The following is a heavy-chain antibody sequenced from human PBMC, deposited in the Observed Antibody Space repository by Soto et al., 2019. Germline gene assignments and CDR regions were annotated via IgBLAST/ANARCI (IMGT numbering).Heavy chain of an antibody. CDR1: GASISSADYY. V-gene: IGHV4-30-4*01. Sequence: PSETLSLTCTVSGASISSADYYWSWIRQPPGKGLEWIAYVYYSGSIYYNPSLKSRVTMSVDMSKNQFSLKLSSVTAADTAVYYCARTYCGGDCYLNWFDPWGQGTLVTVSS. CDR2: VYYSGSI. J-gene: IGHJ5*02. D-gene: IGHD2-21*02. CDR3: ARTYCGGDCYLNWFDP.